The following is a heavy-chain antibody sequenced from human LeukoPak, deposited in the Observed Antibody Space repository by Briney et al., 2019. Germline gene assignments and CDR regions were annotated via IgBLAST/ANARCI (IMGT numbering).Heavy chain of an antibody. D-gene: IGHD3-9*01. CDR2: IYYSGST. CDR3: ARGGYLTGYSSVDY. J-gene: IGHJ4*02. V-gene: IGHV4-59*01. CDR1: GGSISSYY. Sequence: SETLSLTCTVSGGSISSYYWSWIRQPPGKRLEWIGYIYYSGSTNYNPSLKSRVTISVDTSKNQFSLKLSSVTAADTAVYYCARGGYLTGYSSVDYWGQGTLVTVSS.